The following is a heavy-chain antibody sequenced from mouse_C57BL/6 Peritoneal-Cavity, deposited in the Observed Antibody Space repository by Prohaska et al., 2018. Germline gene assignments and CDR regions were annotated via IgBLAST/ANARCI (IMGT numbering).Heavy chain of an antibody. D-gene: IGHD3-3*01. J-gene: IGHJ2*01. V-gene: IGHV1-4*01. CDR3: ARSGDGFDY. Sequence: QKFKDKATLTADKSSSTAYMQLSSLTSEDSAVYYCARSGDGFDYWGQGTTLTVSS.